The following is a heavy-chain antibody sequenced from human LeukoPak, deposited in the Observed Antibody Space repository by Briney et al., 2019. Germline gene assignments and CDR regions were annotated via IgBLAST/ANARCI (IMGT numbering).Heavy chain of an antibody. CDR3: AKSLAATGARYDFDF. J-gene: IGHJ4*02. Sequence: GGSLRLSCAASGFTFSSYAMSWVRQAPGKGLEWVSAISGSVNSTNYADSVKGRFTISRDNSKNTLYLQMNSLRAEDTAIYYCAKSLAATGARYDFDFWGQGTLVTVSS. CDR1: GFTFSSYA. CDR2: ISGSVNST. D-gene: IGHD6-13*01. V-gene: IGHV3-23*01.